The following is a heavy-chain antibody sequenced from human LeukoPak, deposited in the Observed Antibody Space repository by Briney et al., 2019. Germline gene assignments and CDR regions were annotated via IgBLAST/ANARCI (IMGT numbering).Heavy chain of an antibody. Sequence: SSETLSLTCTVSGGSISSGGYYWTWIRQHPGKGLEWIGYIYYSGSTYYNPSLKSRVTISVDTSKNQFSLRLCSVTAADTAVYYCALGYCGGGSCYAREYFQHWGQGTLVTVSS. CDR2: IYYSGST. CDR3: ALGYCGGGSCYAREYFQH. V-gene: IGHV4-31*03. D-gene: IGHD2-15*01. CDR1: GGSISSGGYY. J-gene: IGHJ1*01.